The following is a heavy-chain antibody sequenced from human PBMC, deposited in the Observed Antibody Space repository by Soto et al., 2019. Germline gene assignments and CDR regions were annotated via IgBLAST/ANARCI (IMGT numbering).Heavy chain of an antibody. V-gene: IGHV4-59*01. J-gene: IGHJ6*02. D-gene: IGHD4-17*01. Sequence: QVQLQESGPGLVRPSETLSLTCTVAGDPISNYYWNWIRQSPGRGLEWIGNIFYNGSVYYNPSLKSRRTISVDTSRNQFSLKVTSVSAADPAVYYCARRSDYGDYEYYAMDVWGQGTTVTVSS. CDR3: ARRSDYGDYEYYAMDV. CDR1: GDPISNYY. CDR2: IFYNGSV.